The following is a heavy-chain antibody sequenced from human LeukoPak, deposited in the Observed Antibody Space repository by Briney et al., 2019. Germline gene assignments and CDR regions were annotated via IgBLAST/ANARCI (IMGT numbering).Heavy chain of an antibody. J-gene: IGHJ6*03. Sequence: GGSLRLSCAASGFTFSSYSMNWVRQAPGKGLEWVSSISSSSSYIYYADSVRGRFTISRDNAKNSLYLQRNSLRAEDTAVYYCARDQAVGYYDSSGYYNYYYYYMDVWGKGTTVTVSS. V-gene: IGHV3-21*01. CDR2: ISSSSSYI. CDR3: ARDQAVGYYDSSGYYNYYYYYMDV. D-gene: IGHD3-22*01. CDR1: GFTFSSYS.